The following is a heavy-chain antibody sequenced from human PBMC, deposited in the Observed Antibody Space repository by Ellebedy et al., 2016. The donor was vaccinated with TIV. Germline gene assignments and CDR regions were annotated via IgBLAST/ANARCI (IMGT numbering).Heavy chain of an antibody. D-gene: IGHD1-26*01. V-gene: IGHV4-39*01. CDR3: ALNSGLGGWGVGNPFDV. Sequence: SETLSLXXTVSGGSISSSTYYWGWIRQPPGKGLEWIGSIYYSGSTYYNPSLKSRVTISVDTSKNQFSLKLSSVTAADTAVYYCALNSGLGGWGVGNPFDVWGQGAMVTVSS. CDR1: GGSISSSTYY. CDR2: IYYSGST. J-gene: IGHJ3*01.